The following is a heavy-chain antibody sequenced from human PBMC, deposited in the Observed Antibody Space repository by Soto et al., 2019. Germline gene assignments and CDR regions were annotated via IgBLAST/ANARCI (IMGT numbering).Heavy chain of an antibody. CDR2: IYYSGST. CDR1: GDSISSSY. J-gene: IGHJ4*02. CDR3: ARDGVYCISTTDCYSYFDY. Sequence: SETLSLTCTVSGDSISSSYWSWIRQAPGKGLEWIGNIYYSGSTNYNPSLKNRVTISVDTSKTQISLKLISVTAADTAVYYCARDGVYCISTTDCYSYFDYWGQGTLVTVSS. V-gene: IGHV4-59*01. D-gene: IGHD2-2*01.